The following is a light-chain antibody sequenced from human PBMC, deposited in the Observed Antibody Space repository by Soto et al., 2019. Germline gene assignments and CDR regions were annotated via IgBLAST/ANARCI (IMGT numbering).Light chain of an antibody. V-gene: IGLV3-1*01. CDR1: KLGDKY. CDR3: EAWDSSTEEV. Sequence: SYELTQPPSVSVSPGQTASITCSGDKLGDKYACWYQQKTGQSPVLVIYQDSKRPSGIPERFYGFNSGNTATLTIGGTQAMDEADYYCEAWDSSTEEVFGTGTKVTV. CDR2: QDS. J-gene: IGLJ1*01.